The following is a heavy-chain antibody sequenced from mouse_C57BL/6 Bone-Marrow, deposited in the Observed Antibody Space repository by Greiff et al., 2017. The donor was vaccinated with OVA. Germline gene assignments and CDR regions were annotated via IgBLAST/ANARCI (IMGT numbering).Heavy chain of an antibody. V-gene: IGHV1-81*01. Sequence: QVQLQQSGAELARPGASVKLSCKASGYTFTSYGISWVKQRTGQGLEWIGEIYPRSGNTYYNEKFKGKATLTADKSSSTAYMQLSSLTSEDSAVYFCAREDYYGSSYGFAYWGQGTLVTVSA. CDR2: IYPRSGNT. J-gene: IGHJ3*01. CDR1: GYTFTSYG. D-gene: IGHD1-1*01. CDR3: AREDYYGSSYGFAY.